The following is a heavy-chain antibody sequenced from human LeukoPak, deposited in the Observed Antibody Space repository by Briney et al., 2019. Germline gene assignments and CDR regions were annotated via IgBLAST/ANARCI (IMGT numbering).Heavy chain of an antibody. CDR2: IYPGDSDT. CDR3: ARSRGHYDILTGSLLGFYFDY. CDR1: GYSFTSYW. V-gene: IGHV5-51*01. D-gene: IGHD3-9*01. J-gene: IGHJ4*02. Sequence: GESLKISCKGSGYSFTSYWIGWVRQMPGKGLEWMGIIYPGDSDTRYSPSFQGQVTISADKSISTAYLQWSSLKASDTAMYYCARSRGHYDILTGSLLGFYFDYWGQGTLVTVSS.